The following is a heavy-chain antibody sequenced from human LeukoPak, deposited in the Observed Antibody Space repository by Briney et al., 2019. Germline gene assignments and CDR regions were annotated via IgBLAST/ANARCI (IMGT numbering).Heavy chain of an antibody. D-gene: IGHD2-15*01. CDR3: ASDEYPPYCSGGSCYSKFDY. V-gene: IGHV1-69*13. Sequence: ASVKVSCKASGGTFSSYAISWVRQAPGQGLEWMGGIIPIFGTANYAQKFQGRVTITADESTSTAYMELSSLRSEDTAVYYCASDEYPPYCSGGSCYSKFDYWGQGTLVTVSS. J-gene: IGHJ4*02. CDR1: GGTFSSYA. CDR2: IIPIFGTA.